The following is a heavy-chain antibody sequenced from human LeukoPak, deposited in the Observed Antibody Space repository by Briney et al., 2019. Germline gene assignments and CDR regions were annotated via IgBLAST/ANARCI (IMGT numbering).Heavy chain of an antibody. D-gene: IGHD6-19*01. V-gene: IGHV4-59*08. Sequence: SETLSLTCTVSGGSISDYYWTWIRRPPGKGLEWIGYTHYSESTSYNPSLKSQVTISLDMSTKQFSLRMSSVTAADTATYYCASESVALAGIDYWGQGTLVTVSS. CDR2: THYSEST. CDR1: GGSISDYY. CDR3: ASESVALAGIDY. J-gene: IGHJ4*02.